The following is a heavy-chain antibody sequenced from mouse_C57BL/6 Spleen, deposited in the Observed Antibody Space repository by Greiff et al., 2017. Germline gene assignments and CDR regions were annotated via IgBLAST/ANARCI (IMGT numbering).Heavy chain of an antibody. Sequence: DVKLVESGGGLVKPGGSLKLSCAASGFTFSSYAMSWVRQTPEKRLEWVATISDGGSYTYYPDNVKGRFTISRDNAKNNLYLQMSHLKSEDTAMYYCARAGSSSYYFDYWGQGTTLTVSS. J-gene: IGHJ2*01. D-gene: IGHD1-1*01. CDR3: ARAGSSSYYFDY. CDR1: GFTFSSYA. CDR2: ISDGGSYT. V-gene: IGHV5-4*03.